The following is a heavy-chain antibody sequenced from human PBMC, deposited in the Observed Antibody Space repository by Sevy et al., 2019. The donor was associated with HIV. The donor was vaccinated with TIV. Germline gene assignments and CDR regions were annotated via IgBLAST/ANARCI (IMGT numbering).Heavy chain of an antibody. CDR2: ISSGSSYI. CDR1: GFTFSNYF. V-gene: IGHV3-21*01. CDR3: ARGDYYGSLYYFDY. J-gene: IGHJ4*02. Sequence: GGSLRLSCAASGFTFSNYFMNWVRQAPGKGLEWVSSISSGSSYIFYADALKGRFTLSRDNAKNSLYLNMNSLRAEATAVYYCARGDYYGSLYYFDYWGPGTLVTVSS. D-gene: IGHD3-10*01.